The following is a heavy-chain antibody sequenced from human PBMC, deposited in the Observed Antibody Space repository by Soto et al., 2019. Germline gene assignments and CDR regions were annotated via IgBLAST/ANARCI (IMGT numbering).Heavy chain of an antibody. Sequence: SVQVSCTSSGYTFTSYDINWVRQATGQGLEWMGWMNPNSGNTGYAQKFQGRVTMTRNTSISTAYMELSSLRSEDTAVYYCARGARWQGMALYYYYGMDVWG. D-gene: IGHD2-15*01. J-gene: IGHJ6*01. CDR1: GYTFTSYD. CDR3: ARGARWQGMALYYYYGMDV. CDR2: MNPNSGNT. V-gene: IGHV1-8*01.